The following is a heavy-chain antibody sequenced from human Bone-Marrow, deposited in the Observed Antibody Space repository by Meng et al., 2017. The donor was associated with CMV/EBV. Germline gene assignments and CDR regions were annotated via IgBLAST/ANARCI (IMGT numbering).Heavy chain of an antibody. D-gene: IGHD1-26*01. V-gene: IGHV4-61*08. J-gene: IGHJ4*02. CDR3: AGDQGGGYEA. Sequence: GSLRLSCTVSGGSISSGGYYWSWIRQPPGKGLEWIGYIYYSGSTNYNPSLKSRVTISVDTSKNQFSLMLSSVTAADTAVYYCAGDQGGGYEAWGQGTPVTVSS. CDR1: GGSISSGGYY. CDR2: IYYSGST.